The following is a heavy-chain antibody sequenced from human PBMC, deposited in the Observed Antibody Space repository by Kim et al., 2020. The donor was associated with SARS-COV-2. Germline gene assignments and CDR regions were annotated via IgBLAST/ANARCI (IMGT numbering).Heavy chain of an antibody. V-gene: IGHV1-69*01. CDR2: PA. CDR3: ARKGRAFDI. Sequence: PANYEQKFQGRVTITADESTSTAYMELSSLRSEDTAVYYCARKGRAFDIWGQGTMVTVSS. J-gene: IGHJ3*02.